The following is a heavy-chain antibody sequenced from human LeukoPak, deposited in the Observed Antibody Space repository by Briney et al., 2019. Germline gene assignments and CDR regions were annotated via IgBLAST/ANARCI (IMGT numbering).Heavy chain of an antibody. CDR2: IIPIFGIA. CDR3: ARQGADQLLFVY. J-gene: IGHJ4*02. D-gene: IGHD2-2*01. CDR1: GGTFSSYA. V-gene: IGHV1-69*04. Sequence: SVKVSCKASGGTFSSYAISWVRQAPGQGLEWKGRIIPIFGIANYAQKFQGRVTITAEKSTSTAYMELSSLRSEDTAVYYCARQGADQLLFVYWGQGTLVTVSS.